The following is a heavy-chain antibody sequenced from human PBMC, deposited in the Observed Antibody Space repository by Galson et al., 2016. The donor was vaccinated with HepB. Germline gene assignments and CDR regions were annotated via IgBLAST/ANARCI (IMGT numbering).Heavy chain of an antibody. Sequence: SLRLSCAASGFTFNDYAIYWVRQAPGKGLEWVAVISYDATNTYYGDSVKGRFTISRDNSKNTLYLQMNSLRTEDTAVYYCTRPAGCSTMTCAGTVAFDIWGRGTMVTGSS. J-gene: IGHJ3*02. CDR1: GFTFNDYA. CDR2: ISYDATNT. D-gene: IGHD3-22*01. CDR3: TRPAGCSTMTCAGTVAFDI. V-gene: IGHV3-30-3*01.